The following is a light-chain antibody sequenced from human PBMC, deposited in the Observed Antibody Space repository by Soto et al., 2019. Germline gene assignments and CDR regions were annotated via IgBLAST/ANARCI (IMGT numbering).Light chain of an antibody. CDR2: GAS. Sequence: EIVLTQSPGTLSLSPGERATLSCRASQSISSHYLAWYQHKPGQAPRLLIHGASSRATGIPDRFSGSGSGTDFSLTISGLEPEDFAVYYCQQYDGSPRWKCGQGTKVDIK. CDR1: QSISSHY. CDR3: QQYDGSPRWK. V-gene: IGKV3-20*01. J-gene: IGKJ1*01.